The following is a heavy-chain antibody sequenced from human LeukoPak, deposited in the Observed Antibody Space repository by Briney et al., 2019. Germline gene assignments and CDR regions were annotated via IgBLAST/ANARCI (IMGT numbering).Heavy chain of an antibody. V-gene: IGHV3-43D*03. CDR2: ISWDGGST. D-gene: IGHD5-12*01. Sequence: PGGSLRLSCAASGFTFDDYAMHWVRQAPGKGLEWVSLISWDGGSTYYADSVKGRFTISRDNSKNSLYLQMNSLRAEDTALYYCAKDGGGPERGYSGYDPRYYFDYWGQGTLVTVSS. J-gene: IGHJ4*02. CDR3: AKDGGGPERGYSGYDPRYYFDY. CDR1: GFTFDDYA.